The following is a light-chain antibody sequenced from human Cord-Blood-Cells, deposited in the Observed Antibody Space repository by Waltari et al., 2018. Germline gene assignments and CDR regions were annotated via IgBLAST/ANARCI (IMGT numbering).Light chain of an antibody. Sequence: DIQMTQSPSSLTVSVGYRVTITCRASQSISSYLNWYQQKPGNATKFLIYAASSLQSGVPSRFSGSGSGTDFTLTIISLQPEDFATYYCQQSYSTLLYTFGQGTKLEIK. CDR2: AAS. CDR1: QSISSY. CDR3: QQSYSTLLYT. J-gene: IGKJ2*01. V-gene: IGKV1-39*01.